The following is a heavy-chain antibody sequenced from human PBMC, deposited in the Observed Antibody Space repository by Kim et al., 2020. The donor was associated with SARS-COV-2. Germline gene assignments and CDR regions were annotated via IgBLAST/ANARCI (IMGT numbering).Heavy chain of an antibody. CDR3: AKDQYYGSGSYYNKYGMDV. V-gene: IGHV3-30*18. CDR1: GFTFSSYG. Sequence: GGSLRLSCAASGFTFSSYGMHWVRQAPGKGLEWVAVISYDGSNKYYADSVKGRFTISRDNSKNTLYLQMNSLRAEDTAVYYCAKDQYYGSGSYYNKYGMDVWGQGTTVTVSS. D-gene: IGHD3-10*01. J-gene: IGHJ6*02. CDR2: ISYDGSNK.